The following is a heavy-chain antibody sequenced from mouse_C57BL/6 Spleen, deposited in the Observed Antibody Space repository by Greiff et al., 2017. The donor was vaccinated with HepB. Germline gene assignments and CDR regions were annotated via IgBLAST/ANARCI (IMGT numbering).Heavy chain of an antibody. Sequence: QVQLQQSGAELVKPGASVKISCKASGYAFGSYWMNWVKQRPGKGLEWIGQIYPGDGDTNYNGKFKGKATLTADKSSSTAYMQLSSLTSEDSAVYFCARERLLDAMDYWGQGTSVTVSS. V-gene: IGHV1-80*01. CDR3: ARERLLDAMDY. J-gene: IGHJ4*01. CDR1: GYAFGSYW. D-gene: IGHD2-3*01. CDR2: IYPGDGDT.